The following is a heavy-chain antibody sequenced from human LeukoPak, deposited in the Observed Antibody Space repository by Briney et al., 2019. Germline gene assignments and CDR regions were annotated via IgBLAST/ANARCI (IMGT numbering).Heavy chain of an antibody. CDR1: GFTFSKAW. CDR3: ARWGSSIWFDP. V-gene: IGHV3-15*01. CDR2: ILSNIDGGTT. D-gene: IGHD6-6*01. Sequence: GGSLRLSCAVSGFTFSKAWMSWVRQTPGKGLEWVGRILSNIDGGTTDYAAPVKGRFTISRDDSKSTLYLQMNSLTTEDTAVYYCARWGSSIWFDPWGQGTLVTVSS. J-gene: IGHJ5*02.